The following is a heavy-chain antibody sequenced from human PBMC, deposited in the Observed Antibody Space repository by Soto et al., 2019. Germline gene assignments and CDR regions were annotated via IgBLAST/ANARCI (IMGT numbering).Heavy chain of an antibody. CDR3: ASFSGSGYYLSYYYSGMDV. J-gene: IGHJ6*02. V-gene: IGHV1-46*01. Sequence: GASVKVSCKASGYTFTSYYMHWLRQAPVQGLEWMGIINPSGGSTSNAKKSQGGVTMTSHTSTSTGYMELSSLRSEDTAVYYCASFSGSGYYLSYYYSGMDVWGQGTTVTVSS. CDR1: GYTFTSYY. CDR2: INPSGGST. D-gene: IGHD3-3*01.